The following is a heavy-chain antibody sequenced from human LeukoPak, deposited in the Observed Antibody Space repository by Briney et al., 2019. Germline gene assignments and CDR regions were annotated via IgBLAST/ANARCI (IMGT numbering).Heavy chain of an antibody. J-gene: IGHJ6*02. Sequence: PGGSLRLSCAASGFTFSSYSMNWVRQAPGKGPEWVSSISSSSSYIYYADSVKGRFTISRDNAKNSLYLQMNSLRAEDTAVYYCAREIGVGGIDYYGMDVWGQGTTVTVSS. V-gene: IGHV3-21*01. CDR2: ISSSSSYI. D-gene: IGHD3-3*01. CDR3: AREIGVGGIDYYGMDV. CDR1: GFTFSSYS.